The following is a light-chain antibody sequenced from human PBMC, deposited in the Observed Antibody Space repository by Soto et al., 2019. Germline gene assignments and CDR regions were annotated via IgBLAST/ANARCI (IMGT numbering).Light chain of an antibody. J-gene: IGLJ1*01. Sequence: SYELAQPSSVSVAPGQTASITCGGNNIGSKSVHWYQQKPGQAPVVVIYDDSDRPSGIPERFSGSNSGNTATLTISRVEAGDEADYYCQVWDSASDPYVFGGGTKVT. CDR1: NIGSKS. CDR3: QVWDSASDPYV. CDR2: DDS. V-gene: IGLV3-21*02.